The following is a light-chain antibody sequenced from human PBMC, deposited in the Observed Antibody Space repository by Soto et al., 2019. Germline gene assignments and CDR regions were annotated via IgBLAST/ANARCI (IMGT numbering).Light chain of an antibody. Sequence: EVVLTQSPGTLSLSTRERATLSCRASQTVRNNYLAWYQQKPGQAPRLLIYDASSRATGIPDRFSGGGSGTDFTLTISRLEPEDFAVYYCQQFSSYPLTFGGGSNVDIK. CDR3: QQFSSYPLT. J-gene: IGKJ4*01. CDR2: DAS. V-gene: IGKV3-20*01. CDR1: QTVRNNY.